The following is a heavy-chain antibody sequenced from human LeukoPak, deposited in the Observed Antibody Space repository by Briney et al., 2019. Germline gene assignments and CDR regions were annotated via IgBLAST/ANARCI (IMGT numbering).Heavy chain of an antibody. CDR2: ISTFNGYT. J-gene: IGHJ4*02. CDR1: GYIFTSNS. D-gene: IGHD3-16*01. V-gene: IGHV1-18*04. Sequence: VASVRVSCKPSGYIFTSNSITWVRQAPGQQLEWMGWISTFNGYTKYAQNLQGRVTMTRDTSTRTVYLEMRNLRSDDTAVYFCERGEFYYDLWGRGTLVTVSS. CDR3: ERGEFYYDL.